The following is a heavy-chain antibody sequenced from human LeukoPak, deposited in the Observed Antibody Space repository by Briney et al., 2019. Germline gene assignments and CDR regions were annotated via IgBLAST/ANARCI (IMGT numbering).Heavy chain of an antibody. V-gene: IGHV3-11*06. J-gene: IGHJ3*02. Sequence: PGGSLRLSCVASGFTFSDYYMSWIRQAPGKGLEWVSYIPSTSSYTSYADSVKGRFTISRDNSKNTLYLQMNSLRAEDTAVYYCARDLAGSAFDIWGQGTMVTVSS. CDR3: ARDLAGSAFDI. D-gene: IGHD6-13*01. CDR1: GFTFSDYY. CDR2: IPSTSSYT.